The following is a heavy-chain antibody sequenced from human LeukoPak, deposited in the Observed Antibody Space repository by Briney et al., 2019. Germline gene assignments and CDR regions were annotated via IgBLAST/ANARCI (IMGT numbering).Heavy chain of an antibody. Sequence: GGSLRLSCAASGFTFSSYAMSWVRQAPGKGLEGVAVICYDGSNKYYADSVKGRFTISRDNSKNTLYLQMNSLRAEDTAVYYFAKEPLGGSPGSFDSGGGGTLVTV. D-gene: IGHD1-26*01. CDR2: ICYDGSNK. V-gene: IGHV3-33*06. J-gene: IGHJ4*02. CDR1: GFTFSSYA. CDR3: AKEPLGGSPGSFDS.